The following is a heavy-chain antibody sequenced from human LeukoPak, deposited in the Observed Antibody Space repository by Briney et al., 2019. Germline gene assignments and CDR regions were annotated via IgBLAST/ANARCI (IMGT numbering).Heavy chain of an antibody. CDR3: ARSDYGDYPNWFDP. CDR2: INPNSGGT. J-gene: IGHJ5*02. CDR1: RYTFTGYY. V-gene: IGHV1-2*04. D-gene: IGHD4-17*01. Sequence: ASVKVSCKASRYTFTGYYMHWVRQAPGQGLEWMGWINPNSGGTNYAQKFQGWVTMTRDTSISTAYMELSRLRSDDTAVYYCARSDYGDYPNWFDPWGQGTLVTVSS.